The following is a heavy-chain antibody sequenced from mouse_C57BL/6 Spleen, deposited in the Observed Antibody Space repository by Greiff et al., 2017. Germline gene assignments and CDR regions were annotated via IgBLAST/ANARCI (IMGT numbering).Heavy chain of an antibody. CDR3: ARSDGKNYVDY. CDR1: GYTFTSSW. CDR2: IDPSDSYT. J-gene: IGHJ2*01. V-gene: IGHV1-69*01. D-gene: IGHD2-1*01. Sequence: QVQLQQPGAELVMPGASVKLSCKASGYTFTSSWMHWVKQRPGQGLEWIGEIDPSDSYTNYNQKFKGKSTLTVDKSSSTAYMQLSSLTSEDSAVYYCARSDGKNYVDYWGQGTTLTVSS.